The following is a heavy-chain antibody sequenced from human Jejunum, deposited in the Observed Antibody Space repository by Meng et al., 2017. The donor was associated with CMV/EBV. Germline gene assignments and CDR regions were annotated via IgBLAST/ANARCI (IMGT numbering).Heavy chain of an antibody. Sequence: LKISCAASGFTLSSYGIHWVRQAPGKGLEWVTYADSVKGRFTISRDISKNTLYLEMSSLRAEDTAIYYCAKESGQYQMLSYYGLDVWGQGTTVTVSS. V-gene: IGHV3-33*06. J-gene: IGHJ6*02. CDR3: AKESGQYQMLSYYGLDV. CDR1: GFTLSSYG. D-gene: IGHD2-2*01.